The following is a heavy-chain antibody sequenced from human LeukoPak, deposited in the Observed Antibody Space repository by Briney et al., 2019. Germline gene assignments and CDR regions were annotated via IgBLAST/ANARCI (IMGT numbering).Heavy chain of an antibody. J-gene: IGHJ4*02. CDR1: GFTFSSYS. V-gene: IGHV3-21*01. CDR3: ARGSPRGVLRLLEWNPNAIDY. CDR2: ISTSSSYI. D-gene: IGHD3-3*01. Sequence: GGSLRLSCAASGFTFSSYSMNWVRQAPGRGLEWVSSISTSSSYIYYADSVKGRFTISRDNAKNTLYLQMNSLRAEDTAVYYCARGSPRGVLRLLEWNPNAIDYWGQGTLVTVSS.